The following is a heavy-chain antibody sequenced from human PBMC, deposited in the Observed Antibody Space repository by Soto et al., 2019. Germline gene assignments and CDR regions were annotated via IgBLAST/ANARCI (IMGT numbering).Heavy chain of an antibody. J-gene: IGHJ4*02. CDR1: GFTFSTYS. CDR3: ARDPLNIVSTNGDY. D-gene: IGHD5-12*01. V-gene: IGHV3-48*01. Sequence: PGGSLRLSCEVSGFTFSTYSMNWVRQAPGKGLEWVSYISSSSATIYYADSVKGRFTISRDNAKNSLYLQMDSLRAEDTAVYYCARDPLNIVSTNGDYWGQGPLVTVSS. CDR2: ISSSSATI.